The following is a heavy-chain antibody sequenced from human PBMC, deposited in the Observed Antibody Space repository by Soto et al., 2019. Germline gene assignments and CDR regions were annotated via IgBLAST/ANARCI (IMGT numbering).Heavy chain of an antibody. Sequence: SVKVSCKASGGTFSSYAISWVRQAPGQGLEWMGGIIPIFGTANYAQKFQGRVTITADEFTSTVNLELRGLRSEDSAISFCADLSLGYCSSTTCPPDYWGQGTLVTVSS. D-gene: IGHD2-2*03. V-gene: IGHV1-69*13. CDR1: GGTFSSYA. CDR2: IIPIFGTA. J-gene: IGHJ4*02. CDR3: ADLSLGYCSSTTCPPDY.